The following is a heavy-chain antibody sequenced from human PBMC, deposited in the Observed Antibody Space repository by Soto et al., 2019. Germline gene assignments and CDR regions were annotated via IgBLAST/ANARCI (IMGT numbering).Heavy chain of an antibody. CDR3: ARDKSSGWYRGFDP. J-gene: IGHJ5*02. Sequence: PGGSLRLSCAASGFTFSSYGMHWVRQAPGKGLEWVAVIWYDGSNKYYADSMKGRFTISRDNSKNTLYLQMNSLRAEDTAVYYCARDKSSGWYRGFDPWGQGTLVTVSS. CDR2: IWYDGSNK. V-gene: IGHV3-33*01. CDR1: GFTFSSYG. D-gene: IGHD6-19*01.